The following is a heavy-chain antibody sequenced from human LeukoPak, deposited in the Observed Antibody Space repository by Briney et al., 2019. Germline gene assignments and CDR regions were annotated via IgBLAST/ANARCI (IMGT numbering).Heavy chain of an antibody. V-gene: IGHV3-48*03. CDR2: ISNSGSTI. CDR3: ARSYYDSSGYYDY. D-gene: IGHD3-22*01. J-gene: IGHJ4*02. Sequence: GGSLRLSCAASGFIFSSYEMNWVRQAPGKGLEWVSYISNSGSTIYYADSVKGRFTISRDNAKNSLYLQMNSLRAEDTAVYYCARSYYDSSGYYDYWGQGTLVTVSS. CDR1: GFIFSSYE.